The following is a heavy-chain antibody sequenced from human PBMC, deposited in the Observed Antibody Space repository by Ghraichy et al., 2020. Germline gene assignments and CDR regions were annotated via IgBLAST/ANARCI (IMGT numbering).Heavy chain of an antibody. D-gene: IGHD1-1*01. CDR3: STGMIGRTSY. CDR2: IKSNVDGGTI. CDR1: GFTLSDAW. V-gene: IGHV3-15*01. Sequence: GESLNISCAASGFTLSDAWMSWVRQAPGKGLEWVGRIKSNVDGGTIDYAAPVKGRSTLSRDDSKNTLYLQMNSLRTEDTAVYYCSTGMIGRTSYWGQGTLVTVSS. J-gene: IGHJ4*02.